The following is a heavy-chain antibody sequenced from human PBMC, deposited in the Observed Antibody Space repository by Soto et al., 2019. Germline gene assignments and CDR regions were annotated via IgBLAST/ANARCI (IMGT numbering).Heavy chain of an antibody. CDR2: IYWDNDR. CDR3: AHRRGGYNWDDGDFDY. V-gene: IGHV2-5*02. J-gene: IGHJ4*02. CDR1: GFSLSTSGVG. D-gene: IGHD1-20*01. Sequence: QITLKESGPTLVKPTQTLTLTCTFSGFSLSTSGVGVGWIRQPPGKALEGLALIYWDNDRRYNPALKSRLAITKDTSKNQVVLTMTNVDPVDTATYYCAHRRGGYNWDDGDFDYWGPGTLVTVSS.